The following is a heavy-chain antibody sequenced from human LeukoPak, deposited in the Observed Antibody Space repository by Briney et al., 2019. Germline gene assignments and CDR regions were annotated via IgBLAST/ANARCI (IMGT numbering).Heavy chain of an antibody. CDR1: GYSFTNYW. J-gene: IGHJ5*02. CDR3: ARVDSATAPIDP. D-gene: IGHD3-22*01. CDR2: IYPGDSDT. V-gene: IGHV5-51*01. Sequence: GESLKISCKASGYSFTNYWIGWVRQPPGKGLEWMGLIYPGDSDTRYSSSFEGQVTISADKSTRTAYLQWSSLKASDTAMYFCARVDSATAPIDPWGQGTLVTVSS.